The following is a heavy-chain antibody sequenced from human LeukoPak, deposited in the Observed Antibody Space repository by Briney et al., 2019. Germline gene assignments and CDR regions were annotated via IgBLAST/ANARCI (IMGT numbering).Heavy chain of an antibody. V-gene: IGHV3-74*01. CDR3: ARGWLRSDYCFDS. J-gene: IGHJ4*02. D-gene: IGHD5-12*01. CDR2: INSDVSSA. CDR1: GFTFGDYA. Sequence: GRSLRLSCTASGFTFGDYAMSWFRQAPGKGLVWVSRINSDVSSAGYADSVKGRFAISRDDAKNTLYLQMNSLRAEDTAVYYCARGWLRSDYCFDSWGQGTLVTVSS.